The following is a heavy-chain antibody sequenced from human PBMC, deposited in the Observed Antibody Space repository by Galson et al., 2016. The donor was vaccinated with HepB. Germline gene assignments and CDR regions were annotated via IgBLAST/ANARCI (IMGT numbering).Heavy chain of an antibody. CDR1: GFTFSTHW. Sequence: SLRLSCAASGFTFSTHWMIWVRQAPGQGLEYVSATNGNGDSRYYADSVKGRFTISRDNSKNMLYLRMDSLRAEDMAVYYCARVGSGYDYWGQGTLVTVSS. V-gene: IGHV3-64*02. D-gene: IGHD2-2*03. CDR2: TNGNGDSR. CDR3: ARVGSGYDY. J-gene: IGHJ4*02.